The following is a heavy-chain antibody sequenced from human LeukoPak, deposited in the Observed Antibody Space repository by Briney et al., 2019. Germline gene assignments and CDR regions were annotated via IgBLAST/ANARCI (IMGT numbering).Heavy chain of an antibody. D-gene: IGHD2-2*01. Sequence: ASVKVSCKASGHTSTTYAIHWVRQAPGQGLEWMGWINAGNGNIKYSQKLQGRVTIAGDTSASTAYMELSSLRSEDTAVYYCARGYCSSTSCYMDVWGQGTTVT. CDR2: INAGNGNI. J-gene: IGHJ6*02. CDR3: ARGYCSSTSCYMDV. CDR1: GHTSTTYA. V-gene: IGHV1-3*01.